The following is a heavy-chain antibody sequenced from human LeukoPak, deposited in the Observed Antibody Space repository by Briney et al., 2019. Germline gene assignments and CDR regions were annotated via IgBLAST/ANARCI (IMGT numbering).Heavy chain of an antibody. CDR3: VRDWGYDSSGYWQKYFDT. Sequence: GSLRLSCAASGFTFDDYGMSWVRQAPGKGLVWVSRINHDGSSTNYADSVKGRFTISRDNAKNTLYLQMNSLRAEDTAVYYCVRDWGYDSSGYWQKYFDTWGQGTLVTVSS. V-gene: IGHV3-74*01. J-gene: IGHJ4*02. CDR1: GFTFDDYG. D-gene: IGHD3-22*01. CDR2: INHDGSST.